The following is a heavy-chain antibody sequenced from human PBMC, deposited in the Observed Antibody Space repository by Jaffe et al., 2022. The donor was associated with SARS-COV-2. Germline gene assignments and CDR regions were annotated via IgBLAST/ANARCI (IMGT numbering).Heavy chain of an antibody. CDR3: ARVSATVTRDYYYMDV. Sequence: QVQLVQSGAEVKKPGASVKVSCKASGYTFISHAMHWVRQAPGQRLEWMGWIIAVNGDTKYSQNFQGRVTITRDTSASTAYMELSSLRFEDTAVYYCARVSATVTRDYYYMDVWGKGTTVTVSS. CDR1: GYTFISHA. CDR2: IIAVNGDT. J-gene: IGHJ6*03. D-gene: IGHD4-17*01. V-gene: IGHV1-3*01.